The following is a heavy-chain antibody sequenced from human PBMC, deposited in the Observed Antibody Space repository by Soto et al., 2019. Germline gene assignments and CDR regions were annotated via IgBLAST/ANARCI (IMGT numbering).Heavy chain of an antibody. J-gene: IGHJ6*02. D-gene: IGHD3-10*01. CDR1: GFTFSSYG. Sequence: SLRLSCAASGFTFSSYGMHWVRQAPGKGLEWVAVISCDGSNKYYADSVKGRFTISRDNSKNTLYLQMNSLRAGDTAVYYCAKDRVRGPTRYGMDVWGQGTKVTVSS. CDR2: ISCDGSNK. V-gene: IGHV3-30*18. CDR3: AKDRVRGPTRYGMDV.